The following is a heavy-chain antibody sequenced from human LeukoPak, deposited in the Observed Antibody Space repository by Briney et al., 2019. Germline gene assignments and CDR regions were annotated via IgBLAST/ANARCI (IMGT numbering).Heavy chain of an antibody. CDR2: INHSGST. CDR1: GGSFSGYY. CDR3: ATLGEYYDSSGYYYN. J-gene: IGHJ4*02. V-gene: IGHV4-34*01. D-gene: IGHD3-22*01. Sequence: SETLSLTCAVYGGSFSGYYWSWIRQPPGKGLEWIGEINHSGSTYYNLSLKSRVTISVDSSKNQFSLRLTSVTAADTAVYYCATLGEYYDSSGYYYNWGQGTLVTVSS.